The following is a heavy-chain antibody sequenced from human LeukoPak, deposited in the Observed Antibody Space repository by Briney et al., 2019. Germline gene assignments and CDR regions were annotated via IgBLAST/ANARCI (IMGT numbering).Heavy chain of an antibody. D-gene: IGHD2-15*01. CDR1: GCTFSSCA. CDR2: IIPILGIA. V-gene: IGHV1-69*04. CDR3: ARSTGSCSGGSCWELDY. Sequence: VASVKVSCKSAGCTFSSCAISWVRQAPGQGIEWMGRIIPILGIANYAQKSQGRVTITADKSTSTAYKELSSLRSEDTAVYYCARSTGSCSGGSCWELDYWGQGTLVTVSS. J-gene: IGHJ4*02.